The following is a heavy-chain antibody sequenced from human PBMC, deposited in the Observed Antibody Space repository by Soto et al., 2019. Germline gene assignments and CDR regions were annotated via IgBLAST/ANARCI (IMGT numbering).Heavy chain of an antibody. CDR1: GGSFSGYY. CDR3: ARGQGNRSGTPPDWYFDL. J-gene: IGHJ2*01. V-gene: IGHV4-34*01. D-gene: IGHD1-1*01. CDR2: INHSGST. Sequence: QVQLQQWGAGLLKPSETLSLTCAVYGGSFSGYYWSWIRQPPGKGLEWIGEINHSGSTNYNPSLKSRVTISVDTSKNQFSLKLSSVTAADTAVYYCARGQGNRSGTPPDWYFDLWGRGTLVTVSS.